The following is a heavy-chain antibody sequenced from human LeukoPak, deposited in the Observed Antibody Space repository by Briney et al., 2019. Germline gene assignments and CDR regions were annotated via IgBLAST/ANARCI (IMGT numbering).Heavy chain of an antibody. CDR1: GGSISSSSYY. D-gene: IGHD1-14*01. J-gene: IGHJ4*02. CDR3: ARQRGPLDY. V-gene: IGHV4-39*01. CDR2: IYYSGST. Sequence: SETLSLTCTVSGGSISSSSYYWGWIRQPPGKGLEWIGNIYYSGSTYSNPSLKSRVTISVDTSKNQFSLKLSSVTAADTAVYYCARQRGPLDYWGQGTLVTVSS.